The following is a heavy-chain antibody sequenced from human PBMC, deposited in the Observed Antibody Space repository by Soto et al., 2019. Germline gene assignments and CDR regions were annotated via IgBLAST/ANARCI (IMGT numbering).Heavy chain of an antibody. CDR3: AHSDGGYEIIYFDF. Sequence: ASGPTLVNPTQTLTLTCTFSGFSVTTAGVAVGGIRQTPGGALEWLTLIYYNDDRRFSPSLKTRLTITGDTSKNQVVLSLTNVDPGDTATYFCAHSDGGYEIIYFDFWGQGIPVTVSS. J-gene: IGHJ4*02. D-gene: IGHD5-12*01. V-gene: IGHV2-5*01. CDR2: IYYNDDR. CDR1: GFSVTTAGVA.